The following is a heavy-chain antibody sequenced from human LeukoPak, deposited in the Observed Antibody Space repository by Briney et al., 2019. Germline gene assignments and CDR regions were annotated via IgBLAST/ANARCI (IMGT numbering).Heavy chain of an antibody. CDR2: ISYDGCIK. V-gene: IGHV3-30*18. D-gene: IGHD2/OR15-2a*01. CDR3: AKDGGSTSTYAYY. CDR1: GFTFSSYG. Sequence: GVSLRLSCAASGFTFSSYGMHWVRQAPGKGLEWVADISYDGCIKYCADSVNCRFTMSSDNSKNTMYLLMNRLRDEDTAVYDGAKDGGSTSTYAYYWGQGTLVTVSS. J-gene: IGHJ4*02.